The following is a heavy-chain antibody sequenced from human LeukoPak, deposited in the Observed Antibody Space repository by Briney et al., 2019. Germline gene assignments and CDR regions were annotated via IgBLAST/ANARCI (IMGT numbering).Heavy chain of an antibody. Sequence: SETLSLTCTVSGGSISSYYRTWIRQPPGKGLEWIGDIYDSGSTKNNPSLKSRVTMSVDTSKNQFSLKLRSVTAADTAVYYCASTVPAARTHAFDIWGQGTMVTVSS. V-gene: IGHV4-59*12. J-gene: IGHJ3*02. CDR1: GGSISSYY. CDR3: ASTVPAARTHAFDI. CDR2: IYDSGST. D-gene: IGHD2-2*01.